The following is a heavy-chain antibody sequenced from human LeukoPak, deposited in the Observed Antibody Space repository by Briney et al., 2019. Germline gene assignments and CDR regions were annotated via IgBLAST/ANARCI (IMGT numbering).Heavy chain of an antibody. J-gene: IGHJ5*02. CDR2: ISYDGSNK. Sequence: GGSLRLSCAASEFTFSSYAMHWVRQAPGKGLEWVAVISYDGSNKYYADSVKGRFTISRDNSKNTLYLQMNSLRAGDTAVYYCARDFSTSYDYVWGRGWFDPWGQGTLVTVSS. V-gene: IGHV3-30-3*01. CDR3: ARDFSTSYDYVWGRGWFDP. D-gene: IGHD3-16*01. CDR1: EFTFSSYA.